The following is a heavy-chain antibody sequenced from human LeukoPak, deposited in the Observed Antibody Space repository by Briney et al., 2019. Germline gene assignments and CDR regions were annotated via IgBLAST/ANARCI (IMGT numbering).Heavy chain of an antibody. D-gene: IGHD2-15*01. V-gene: IGHV1-18*01. CDR1: GYTFTSYG. J-gene: IGHJ4*02. CDR3: ASRSGVVVVAATPTPFDY. CDR2: ISAYNGNT. Sequence: ASVKVSCKASGYTFTSYGISWVRQAPGQGLECMGWISAYNGNTNYAQKLQGRVTMTTDTSTSTAYMELRSLRSDDTAVYYCASRSGVVVVAATPTPFDYWGQXTLVTVSS.